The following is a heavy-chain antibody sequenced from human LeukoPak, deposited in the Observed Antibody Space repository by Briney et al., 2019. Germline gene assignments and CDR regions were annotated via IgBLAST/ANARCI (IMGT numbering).Heavy chain of an antibody. CDR2: LYSGGNT. V-gene: IGHV3-53*01. CDR1: GFTVSSNY. CDR3: AKDQVVVVIASYFQY. J-gene: IGHJ4*02. D-gene: IGHD2-21*01. Sequence: GGSLRLSCAVSGFTVSSNYMSWVRQAPGKGLEWVSVLYSGGNTYYADSVKGRFTISRDNSKNTLYLQMNSLRAEDTAVYFCAKDQVVVVIASYFQYWGQGTQVTVSS.